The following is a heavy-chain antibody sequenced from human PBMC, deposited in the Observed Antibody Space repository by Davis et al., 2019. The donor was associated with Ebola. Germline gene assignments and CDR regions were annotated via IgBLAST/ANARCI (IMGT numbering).Heavy chain of an antibody. V-gene: IGHV4-34*01. CDR3: ARGWGIFGVVIDY. Sequence: SETLSLTCAVYGGSFSGYYWSWIRQPPGKGLEWIGEINHSGSTNYNPSLKSRVTISVDTSKNQFSLKLSSVTAADTAVYYCARGWGIFGVVIDYWGQGTLVTVSS. J-gene: IGHJ4*02. D-gene: IGHD3-3*01. CDR2: INHSGST. CDR1: GGSFSGYY.